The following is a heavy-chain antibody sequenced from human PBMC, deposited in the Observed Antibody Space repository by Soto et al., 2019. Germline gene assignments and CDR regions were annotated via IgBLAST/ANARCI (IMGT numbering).Heavy chain of an antibody. Sequence: ASVKVSCKVSGYTLTELSMHWVRQAPGKGLEWMGGFDPEDGETIYAQKFQGRVTMNEDTSTDTAYMELSSLRSEDTAVYYCATIAIAARQNAFDIWGQGTMVTVSS. CDR2: FDPEDGET. V-gene: IGHV1-24*01. D-gene: IGHD6-6*01. CDR3: ATIAIAARQNAFDI. J-gene: IGHJ3*02. CDR1: GYTLTELS.